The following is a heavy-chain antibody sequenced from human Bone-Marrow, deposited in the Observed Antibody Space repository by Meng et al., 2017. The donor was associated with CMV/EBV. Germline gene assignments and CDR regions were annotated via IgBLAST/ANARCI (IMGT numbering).Heavy chain of an antibody. CDR3: AREDSSSGFDP. D-gene: IGHD6-6*01. CDR1: GYTFTSYY. V-gene: IGHV1-46*01. CDR2: IIPRGGST. J-gene: IGHJ5*02. Sequence: GSVKVSCKASGYTFTSYYMHWVRQAPGQGLEWMGIIIPRGGSTSYAQKFQGRVTMNRDTSTSTAYMELSRLRSDDRAVYYCAREDSSSGFDPWGQGTLVTVSS.